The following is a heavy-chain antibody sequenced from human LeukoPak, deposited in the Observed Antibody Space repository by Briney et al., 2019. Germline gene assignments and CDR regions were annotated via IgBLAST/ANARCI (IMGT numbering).Heavy chain of an antibody. CDR1: GYTFTNYG. CDR2: ISAYNGNT. Sequence: ASVKVSCKTSGYTFTNYGISWVRQAPGQGLEWMGWISAYNGNTNYEQKFQGRVTMTTDTMTTDTSTSTAYMELRSLRSDDTAVYYCAREGSGTVLTVPWAFDIWGQGTMVTVSS. J-gene: IGHJ3*02. D-gene: IGHD4/OR15-4a*01. V-gene: IGHV1-18*01. CDR3: AREGSGTVLTVPWAFDI.